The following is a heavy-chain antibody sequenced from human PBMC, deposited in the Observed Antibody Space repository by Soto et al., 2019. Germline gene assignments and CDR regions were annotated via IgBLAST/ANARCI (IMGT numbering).Heavy chain of an antibody. V-gene: IGHV1-18*01. CDR2: ISAYNGNT. CDR1: GYTFTSYG. J-gene: IGHJ6*02. CDR3: ARDPYKNYGAYVPYYYYYGMDV. D-gene: IGHD4-17*01. Sequence: ASVKVSCKASGYTFTSYGISWVRQAPGQGLEWMGWISAYNGNTNYAQKLQGRVTMTTDTSTSTAYMELRSLRSDDTAVYYCARDPYKNYGAYVPYYYYYGMDVWGQGTTVTVSS.